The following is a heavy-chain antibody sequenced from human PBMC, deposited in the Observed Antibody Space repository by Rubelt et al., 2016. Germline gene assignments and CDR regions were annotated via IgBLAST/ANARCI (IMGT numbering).Heavy chain of an antibody. Sequence: GEGRFTVSRDNAKNSLYLQMNSLRAEDTAVYYCARSYYDFWGGYYTGAFDIWGQGTMVTVSS. D-gene: IGHD3-3*01. V-gene: IGHV3-21*01. J-gene: IGHJ3*02. CDR3: ARSYYDFWGGYYTGAFDI.